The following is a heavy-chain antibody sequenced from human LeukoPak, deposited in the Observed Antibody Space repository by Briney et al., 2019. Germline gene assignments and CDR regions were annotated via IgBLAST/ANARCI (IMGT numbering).Heavy chain of an antibody. CDR2: IYYSGST. CDR3: ARDQHIVVVTAIHYFDY. D-gene: IGHD2-21*02. J-gene: IGHJ4*02. Sequence: SETLSLTCTVSGGSISSSSYYWGWIRQPPGKGLEWFGSIYYSGSTYYNPSLKSRVTISVDTSKNQFSLKLSSVTAADTAVYYCARDQHIVVVTAIHYFDYWGQGTLVTVSS. CDR1: GGSISSSSYY. V-gene: IGHV4-39*07.